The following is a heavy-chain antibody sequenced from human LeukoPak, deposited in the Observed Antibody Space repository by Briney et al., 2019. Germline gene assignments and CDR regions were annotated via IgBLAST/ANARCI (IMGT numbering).Heavy chain of an antibody. CDR3: ARTGNPATGDY. D-gene: IGHD1-1*01. V-gene: IGHV3-53*01. Sequence: PGGSLRLSCAASGFTFSSYEMNWVRQAPGKGLEWVSVIYSGGYTYYADSVKGRFTISRDNSKNTLYLLMNNLRGEDTAVYYCARTGNPATGDYWGQGTLVTVSS. CDR2: IYSGGYT. J-gene: IGHJ4*02. CDR1: GFTFSSYE.